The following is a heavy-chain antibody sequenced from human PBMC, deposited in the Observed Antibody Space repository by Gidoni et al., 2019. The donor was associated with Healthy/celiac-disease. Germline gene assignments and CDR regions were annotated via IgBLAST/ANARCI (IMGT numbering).Heavy chain of an antibody. CDR1: GGTFSSYT. D-gene: IGHD5-18*01. J-gene: IGHJ4*02. V-gene: IGHV1-69*02. CDR2: IIPILGIA. Sequence: QVQLVQSGAEVKKPGSSVTVSCKASGGTFSSYTISWVRQAPGQGLEWMGRIIPILGIANYAQKFQGRVTITADKSTSTAYMELSSLRSEDTAVYYCARGPRGIYSYGYRIDYWGQGTLVTVSS. CDR3: ARGPRGIYSYGYRIDY.